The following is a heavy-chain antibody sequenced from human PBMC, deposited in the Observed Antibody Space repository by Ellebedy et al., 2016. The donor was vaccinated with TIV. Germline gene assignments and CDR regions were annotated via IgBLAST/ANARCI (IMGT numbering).Heavy chain of an antibody. V-gene: IGHV4-39*01. CDR2: IYYSGST. Sequence: GSLRLXXTVSGGSISSSSYYWGWIRQPPGKGLEWIGSIYYSGSTYYNPSLKSRVTISVDTSKNQFSLKLSSVTAADTAVYYCARQRGEGKYYGMDVWGQGTTVTVSS. J-gene: IGHJ6*02. D-gene: IGHD3-10*01. CDR1: GGSISSSSYY. CDR3: ARQRGEGKYYGMDV.